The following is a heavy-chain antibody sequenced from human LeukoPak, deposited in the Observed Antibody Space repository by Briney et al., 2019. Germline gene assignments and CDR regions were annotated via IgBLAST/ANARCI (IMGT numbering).Heavy chain of an antibody. J-gene: IGHJ4*02. Sequence: GASVKVSCKVSGYTLTELSMHWVRQAPGQGLEWMGWINPNSGGTNYAQKFQGRVTMTRDTSISTAYMELSRLRSDDTAVYYCARVRGVRIAAAGTGFDYWGQGTLVTVSS. CDR2: INPNSGGT. D-gene: IGHD6-13*01. CDR1: GYTLTELS. CDR3: ARVRGVRIAAAGTGFDY. V-gene: IGHV1-2*02.